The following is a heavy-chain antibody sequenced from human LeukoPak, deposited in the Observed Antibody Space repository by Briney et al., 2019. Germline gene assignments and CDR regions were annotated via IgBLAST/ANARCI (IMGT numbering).Heavy chain of an antibody. J-gene: IGHJ6*03. D-gene: IGHD1-1*01. CDR3: ARGGTTGTTPDDYMDV. V-gene: IGHV1-8*01. CDR2: MNPNSGNT. CDR1: GYTFTSYD. Sequence: ASVKVSCKASGYTFTSYDINWVRQATGQGLEWMGWMNPNSGNTDYAQKFRGRVTMTRNTSISTAFMELSSLRSEDTAVYYCARGGTTGTTPDDYMDVWGKGTTVTVSS.